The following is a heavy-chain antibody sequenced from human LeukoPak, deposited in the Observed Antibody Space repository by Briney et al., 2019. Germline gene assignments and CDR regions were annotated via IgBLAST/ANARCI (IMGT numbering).Heavy chain of an antibody. CDR1: GFTFSSYW. CDR2: INHNGNVN. CDR3: ARGGGLDV. Sequence: GVSLRLSCAASGFTFSSYWMNWARQAPGKGLEWVASINHNGNVNYYVDSVKGRFTISRDNAKNSLYLQMSNLRAEDTAVYFGARGGGLDVWGQGARSSSP. J-gene: IGHJ6*02. D-gene: IGHD3-16*01. V-gene: IGHV3-7*03.